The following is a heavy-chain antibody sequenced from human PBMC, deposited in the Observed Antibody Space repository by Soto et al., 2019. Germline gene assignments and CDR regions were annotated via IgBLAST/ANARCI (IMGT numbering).Heavy chain of an antibody. Sequence: SETLSLTCTVPGGCISSSSYYWGWIRQPPGKGLEWIGSIYYSGSTYYNPSLKSRVTISVDTSKNQFSLRLSSVTAADTAVYYCATNYDFWSAYRIDYYGMDVWGQGTTVTASS. CDR3: ATNYDFWSAYRIDYYGMDV. J-gene: IGHJ6*02. V-gene: IGHV4-39*01. CDR1: GGCISSSSYY. D-gene: IGHD3-3*01. CDR2: IYYSGST.